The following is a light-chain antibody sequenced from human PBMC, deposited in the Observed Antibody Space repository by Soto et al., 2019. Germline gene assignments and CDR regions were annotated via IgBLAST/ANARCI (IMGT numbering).Light chain of an antibody. CDR3: CSYAGSSTPHVV. CDR1: SSDVGSYNL. CDR2: EGS. J-gene: IGLJ2*01. Sequence: QSALTQPASVSGSPGQSITISCTGTSSDVGSYNLVSWYQQHPGNAPKLMIYEGSKRPSGVSNRFSGSKSDNTASLTISGLQAEDEADYYCCSYAGSSTPHVVFGGGTKLTVL. V-gene: IGLV2-23*01.